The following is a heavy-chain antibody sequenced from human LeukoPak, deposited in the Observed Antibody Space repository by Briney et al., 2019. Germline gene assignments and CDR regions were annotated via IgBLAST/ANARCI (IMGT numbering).Heavy chain of an antibody. D-gene: IGHD1-1*01. V-gene: IGHV4-39*01. Sequence: SETLSLTCTVSGGSVSSSSYYWGWIRQPPGKGLEWIGSVYYSGSTYYNPSLKSRVTVSVDTSKNQFSLKLSSVTAADTAIYFCARAVTYDFDFDYWDQGTLVTVSS. CDR2: VYYSGST. CDR3: ARAVTYDFDFDY. CDR1: GGSVSSSSYY. J-gene: IGHJ4*02.